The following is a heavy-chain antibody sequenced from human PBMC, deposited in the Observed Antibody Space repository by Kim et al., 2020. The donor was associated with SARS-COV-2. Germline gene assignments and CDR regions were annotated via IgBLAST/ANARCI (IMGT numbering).Heavy chain of an antibody. J-gene: IGHJ1*01. Sequence: GGSLRLSCVASGFSFGDSDMSWIRQAPGKGLEWVSYISVSSSYRNSADSVKGRFTISRDNAKNSVFLQMNDLRREDTAVYFCGKGTTGTGVGDHWGQGT. D-gene: IGHD1-1*01. V-gene: IGHV3-11*05. CDR3: GKGTTGTGVGDH. CDR1: GFSFGDSD. CDR2: ISVSSSYR.